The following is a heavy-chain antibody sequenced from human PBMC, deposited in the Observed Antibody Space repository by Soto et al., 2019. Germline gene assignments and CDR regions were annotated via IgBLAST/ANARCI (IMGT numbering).Heavy chain of an antibody. CDR2: ISSGGERR. D-gene: IGHD6-19*01. CDR3: ANASRVSLSSRGSDVNHFDS. J-gene: IGHJ4*02. V-gene: IGHV3-23*01. Sequence: EAQLLESGGSLVQPGGSLRLSCAASGFSFGSYAMNWVRQAPGKGLEWVSIISSGGERRYYADSVKGRFTISRDKYKNTLYLQMTSLRADDTAVYHCANASRVSLSSRGSDVNHFDSWGQGTLVTVSS. CDR1: GFSFGSYA.